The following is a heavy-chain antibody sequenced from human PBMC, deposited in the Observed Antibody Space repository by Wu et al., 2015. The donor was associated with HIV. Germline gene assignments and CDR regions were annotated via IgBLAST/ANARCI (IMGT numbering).Heavy chain of an antibody. J-gene: IGHJ6*03. D-gene: IGHD6-6*01. CDR3: ARVVGHFYYMDV. CDR1: GYRFTDYG. Sequence: QVQLVQSGAEVKKPGASVKVSCQASGYRFTDYGVTWVRQAPGQGLEWVGWISPYDDETHYAQKYQGRVTMTTDTSTTTAYMELGXLRYDDTAVYYCARVVGHFYYMDVWGKGTTVTVSS. CDR2: ISPYDDET. V-gene: IGHV1-18*01.